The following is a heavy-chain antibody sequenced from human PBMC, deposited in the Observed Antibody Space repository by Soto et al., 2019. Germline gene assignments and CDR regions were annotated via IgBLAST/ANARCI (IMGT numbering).Heavy chain of an antibody. J-gene: IGHJ6*02. CDR1: GYSFTSYW. CDR2: IDPSDSYT. D-gene: IGHD3-3*01. CDR3: ARHGVTGDKVLYYYYGMDV. V-gene: IGHV5-10-1*01. Sequence: PGESLKISCKGSGYSFTSYWISWVRQMPGKGLEWMGRIDPSDSYTNYSPSFQGHVTISADKSISTAYLQWSSLKASDTAMYYCARHGVTGDKVLYYYYGMDVWGQGTTVTVSS.